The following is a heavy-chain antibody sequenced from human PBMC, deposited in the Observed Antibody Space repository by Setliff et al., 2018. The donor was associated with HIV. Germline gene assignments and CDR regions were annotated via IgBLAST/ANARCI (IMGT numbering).Heavy chain of an antibody. CDR2: IIPILGKA. Sequence: SVKVSCKASGGIFSSYAINWVRQAPGQGLEWMGGIIPILGKAHHAQNFRGRVTITAAKSTNTAYMQLSGLTYEDTAVYYCAKGDMAAADPYYYYYYMDVWGKGTPVTVSS. D-gene: IGHD6-13*01. J-gene: IGHJ6*03. CDR3: AKGDMAAADPYYYYYYMDV. V-gene: IGHV1-69*10. CDR1: GGIFSSYA.